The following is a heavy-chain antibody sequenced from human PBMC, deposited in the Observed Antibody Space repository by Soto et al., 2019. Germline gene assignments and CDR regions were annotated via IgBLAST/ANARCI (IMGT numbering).Heavy chain of an antibody. CDR2: IYSSGST. D-gene: IGHD4-4*01. CDR1: GGSINRGDYY. Sequence: QVQLQESGPGLVKPSQTLSLTCTVSGGSINRGDYYWSWVRQPPGKGLEWIGYIYSSGSTYYNPSLKSRVTISLDTSKNQFSLQLSSVTAADTAAYYCARVRNDYSNYRRFDPWGQGTLVTVSA. CDR3: ARVRNDYSNYRRFDP. V-gene: IGHV4-30-4*01. J-gene: IGHJ5*02.